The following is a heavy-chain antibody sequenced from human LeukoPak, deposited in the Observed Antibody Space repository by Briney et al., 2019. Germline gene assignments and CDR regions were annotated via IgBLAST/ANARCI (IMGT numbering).Heavy chain of an antibody. V-gene: IGHV1-69*04. Sequence: SVKVSFKASGYTFTGYYMHWVRQAPGQGLEWMGRIIPILGIANYAQKFQGRVTITADKSTSTAYMELSSLSSEDTAVYYCARDVPPLGRLERVAFDIWGQGTMVTVSS. D-gene: IGHD1-1*01. CDR2: IIPILGIA. CDR3: ARDVPPLGRLERVAFDI. CDR1: GYTFTGYY. J-gene: IGHJ3*02.